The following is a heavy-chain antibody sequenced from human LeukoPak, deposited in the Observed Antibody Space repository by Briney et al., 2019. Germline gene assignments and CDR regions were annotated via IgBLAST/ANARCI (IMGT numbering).Heavy chain of an antibody. V-gene: IGHV3-13*01. J-gene: IGHJ4*02. CDR3: AREPGGSGWSELDY. D-gene: IGHD6-19*01. CDR1: GFTFSNYD. Sequence: GGSLRLSCAASGFTFSNYDMHWVRQGTGKGLEWVSGIGIAGDTYYSGSVKGRFTMSRDNARNSLYLQMNSLRAEDTAVYCCAREPGGSGWSELDYWGQGTLVTVS. CDR2: IGIAGDT.